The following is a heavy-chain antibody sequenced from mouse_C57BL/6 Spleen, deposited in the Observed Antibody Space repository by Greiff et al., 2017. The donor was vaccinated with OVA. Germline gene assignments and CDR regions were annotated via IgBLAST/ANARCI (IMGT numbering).Heavy chain of an antibody. Sequence: VQLQQPGTELVKPGASVKLSCKASGYTFTSYWMHWVKQRPGQGLEWIGNINPSNGGTNYNEKFKSKATLTVDKSSSTAYMQLSSLTSEDSAVYYCARTITTVVATPFYYAMDYWGQGTSVTVSS. CDR2: INPSNGGT. D-gene: IGHD1-1*01. CDR1: GYTFTSYW. V-gene: IGHV1-53*01. J-gene: IGHJ4*01. CDR3: ARTITTVVATPFYYAMDY.